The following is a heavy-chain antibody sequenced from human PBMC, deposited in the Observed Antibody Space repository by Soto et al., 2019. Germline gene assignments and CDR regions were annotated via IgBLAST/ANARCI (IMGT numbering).Heavy chain of an antibody. D-gene: IGHD3-10*01. CDR3: ASNYGSGSNFDY. J-gene: IGHJ4*02. Sequence: PAETLYLTCAVSGGSVSSGSYYWSWIRQPPGKGLEWMGYIYYSGSTNYNPSLKRRVTISVETSKSPSSLELSSVTAAATAVYYCASNYGSGSNFDYWGQGTLVTVSS. CDR1: GGSVSSGSYY. CDR2: IYYSGST. V-gene: IGHV4-61*01.